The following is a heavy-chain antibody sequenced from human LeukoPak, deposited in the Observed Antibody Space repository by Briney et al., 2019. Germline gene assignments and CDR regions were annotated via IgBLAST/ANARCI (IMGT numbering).Heavy chain of an antibody. CDR1: GFILTELS. J-gene: IGHJ4*02. Sequence: ASVKVSCKVSGFILTELSIHWSRLASGKGLEWMGSFDREDDETMYAQHLQGRVTMTEDISADTAFLQLRSLTFEDTAVYYCVTDHYNNHGNFDFWGQGTLVTVSS. CDR2: FDREDDET. V-gene: IGHV1-24*01. CDR3: VTDHYNNHGNFDF. D-gene: IGHD3-10*01.